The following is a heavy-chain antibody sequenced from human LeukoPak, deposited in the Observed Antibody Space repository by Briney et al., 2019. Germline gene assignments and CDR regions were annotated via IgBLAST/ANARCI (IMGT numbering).Heavy chain of an antibody. V-gene: IGHV3-53*01. CDR1: GFTVSSNY. CDR3: ANLWEHDYGDY. D-gene: IGHD1/OR15-1a*01. Sequence: GGSLRLSCAASGFTVSSNYMSWVRQAPGKGLEWVSVIFSASRIFYADSVKGRFTISRDTSKNTLYLQMNSLRAEDTAVYYCANLWEHDYGDYWGQGTLVTVSS. CDR2: IFSASRI. J-gene: IGHJ4*02.